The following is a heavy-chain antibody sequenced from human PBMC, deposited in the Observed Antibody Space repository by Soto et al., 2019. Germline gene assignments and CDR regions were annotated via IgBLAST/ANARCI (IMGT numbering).Heavy chain of an antibody. CDR3: AADETRXIVDI. D-gene: IGHD3-22*01. V-gene: IGHV1-58*01. Sequence: QMQLGQSGPELKKPGTSVKVSCKASGFTFTTSAVQWVRQARGQRLEWIGWIVVGSGNTNYAQKFQERVTIXRXXXXXXXXXXXXXXXXXXXXXXXCAADETRXIVDIWGQGTLVTVSS. CDR1: GFTFTTSA. J-gene: IGHJ4*02. CDR2: IVVGSGNT.